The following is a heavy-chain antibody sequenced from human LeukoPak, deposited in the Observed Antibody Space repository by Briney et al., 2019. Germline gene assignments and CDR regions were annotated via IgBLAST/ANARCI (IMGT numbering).Heavy chain of an antibody. CDR1: GFXFSSYW. J-gene: IGHJ4*02. Sequence: PGGSLRLSCGASGFXFSSYWMSWVRQAPGKGLEWVANIKQDGSEKYYVDSVKGRFTISRDNGKNSLYLQMNSLRAEDTAVYYCARVIVVVPAAVSDYFDYWGQGTLVTVSS. CDR3: ARVIVVVPAAVSDYFDY. V-gene: IGHV3-7*05. CDR2: IKQDGSEK. D-gene: IGHD2-2*01.